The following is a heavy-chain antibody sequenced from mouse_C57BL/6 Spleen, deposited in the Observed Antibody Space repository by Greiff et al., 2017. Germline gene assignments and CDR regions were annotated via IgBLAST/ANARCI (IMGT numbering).Heavy chain of an antibody. CDR3: ARSIYYGSSPFAY. D-gene: IGHD1-1*01. Sequence: QVQLQQSGPELVKPGASVKLSCKASGYTFTSYDLNWVKQRPGQGLEWIGWLYPRDGSTKYNEKFKGKATLTVDTSSSTAYMELHSLTSDDSAVYFCARSIYYGSSPFAYWGQGTLVTVSA. CDR2: LYPRDGST. J-gene: IGHJ3*01. CDR1: GYTFTSYD. V-gene: IGHV1-85*01.